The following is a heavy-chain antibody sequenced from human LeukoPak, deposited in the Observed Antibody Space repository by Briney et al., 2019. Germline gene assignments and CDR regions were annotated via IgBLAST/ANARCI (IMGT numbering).Heavy chain of an antibody. CDR3: ARATTDYYGSGESFDI. J-gene: IGHJ3*02. D-gene: IGHD3-10*01. V-gene: IGHV4-4*02. Sequence: SETLSLTCAVSGGSISSSNWWSWVRQPPGKGLEWIGEIYHSGSTNYNPPLKSRVTISVDKSKNQFSLKLSSVTAADTAVYYCARATTDYYGSGESFDIWGQGTMVTVSS. CDR2: IYHSGST. CDR1: GGSISSSNW.